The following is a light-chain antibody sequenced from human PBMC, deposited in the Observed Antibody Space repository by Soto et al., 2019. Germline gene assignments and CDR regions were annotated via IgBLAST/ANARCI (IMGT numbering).Light chain of an antibody. J-gene: IGLJ1*01. CDR2: DVS. CDR1: SSDVGGYNY. V-gene: IGLV2-14*01. CDR3: SSYTISHTRQIV. Sequence: QSVLTQPASVSGSPGQSITISCTGTSSDVGGYNYVSWYQQHPGKAPKFMIYDVSNRPSGVSNRFSGSKSGNTASLTISGLQAEDVADYDSSSYTISHTRQIVFRTGTKVTVL.